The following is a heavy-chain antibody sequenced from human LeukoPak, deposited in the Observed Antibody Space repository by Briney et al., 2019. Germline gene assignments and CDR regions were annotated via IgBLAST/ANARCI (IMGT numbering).Heavy chain of an antibody. Sequence: TSETLSLTCAVYGESLNSYYWSWVRQPPGEGLEWIGEIYESGTTEYNPSLKSRVTISMVPSKQQFSLSLSSVTAADTAVYYCARGAWATRLGSWGLGTPVIVSS. CDR1: GESLNSYY. CDR3: ARGAWATRLGS. V-gene: IGHV4-34*01. D-gene: IGHD2-15*01. CDR2: IYESGTT. J-gene: IGHJ4*02.